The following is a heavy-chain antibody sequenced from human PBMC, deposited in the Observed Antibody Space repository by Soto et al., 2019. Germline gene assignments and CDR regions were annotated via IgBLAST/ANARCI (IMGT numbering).Heavy chain of an antibody. J-gene: IGHJ6*02. D-gene: IGHD4-17*01. V-gene: IGHV3-33*01. CDR3: ARDPTVTDYYYYYGMDV. CDR1: GLTFSSYG. CDR2: IWYDGSNK. Sequence: QVQLVESGGGVVQPGRSLRLSCAASGLTFSSYGMHWVRQAPGKGLEWVAVIWYDGSNKYYADSVKGRFTISRDNSKNTLYLQMNSLRAEDTAVYYCARDPTVTDYYYYYGMDVWGQGTTVTVSS.